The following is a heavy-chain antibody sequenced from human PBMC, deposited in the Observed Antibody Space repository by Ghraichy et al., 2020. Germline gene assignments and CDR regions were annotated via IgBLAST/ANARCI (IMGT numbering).Heavy chain of an antibody. CDR3: ATHQYQYDLNNDSYLDH. Sequence: GESLNISCKVSGYNFTTNYIDWVRQTPGKGLELMGIVYLDESETKYSPSFEGLVTFSADNSISTVYLQWRSLKASDTAMYYCATHQYQYDLNNDSYLDHWGQGTLVTVSS. V-gene: IGHV5-51*01. CDR1: GYNFTTNY. J-gene: IGHJ4*02. D-gene: IGHD3-16*01. CDR2: VYLDESET.